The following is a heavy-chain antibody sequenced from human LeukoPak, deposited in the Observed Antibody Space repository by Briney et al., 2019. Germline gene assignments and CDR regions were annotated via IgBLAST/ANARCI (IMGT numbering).Heavy chain of an antibody. CDR2: ISYDGSNK. J-gene: IGHJ4*02. V-gene: IGHV3-30*18. CDR1: GFTFSSYG. CDR3: AKSMEVGIDY. D-gene: IGHD1-26*01. Sequence: PGGSLRLSCAASGFTFSSYGMHWVRQAPGKGLEWVAVISYDGSNKYYADSVKGRFTIPRDNSKNTLYLQMNSLRAEDTAVYYCAKSMEVGIDYWGQGTLVTVSS.